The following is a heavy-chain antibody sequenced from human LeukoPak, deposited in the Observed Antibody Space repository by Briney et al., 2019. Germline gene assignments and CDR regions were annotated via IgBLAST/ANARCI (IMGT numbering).Heavy chain of an antibody. V-gene: IGHV1-69*13. CDR3: AIDAYYGDYEGGWFDP. Sequence: SVKVSCKASGGTFSSYAISWVRQAPGQGLEWMGGIIPIFGTANYAQKFQGRVTITADESTSTAYMELSSLRSEDTAVYYCAIDAYYGDYEGGWFDPWGQGTLVTVSS. J-gene: IGHJ5*02. CDR2: IIPIFGTA. D-gene: IGHD4-17*01. CDR1: GGTFSSYA.